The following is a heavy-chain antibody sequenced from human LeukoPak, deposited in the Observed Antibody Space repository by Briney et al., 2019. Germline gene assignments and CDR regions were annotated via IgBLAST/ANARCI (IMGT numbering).Heavy chain of an antibody. CDR1: GFTFSSYA. V-gene: IGHV3-23*01. Sequence: GGSLRLSCAASGFTFSSYAMSWVRQAPGKGLEWVSAISGSGGSTYYADSVKGRFTISRDNSKNTLYLQMNSLRAEDTAVYYCAKEGMYYDFWSGYYDRGWFDPWGQGTLVTVSS. D-gene: IGHD3-3*01. J-gene: IGHJ5*02. CDR3: AKEGMYYDFWSGYYDRGWFDP. CDR2: ISGSGGST.